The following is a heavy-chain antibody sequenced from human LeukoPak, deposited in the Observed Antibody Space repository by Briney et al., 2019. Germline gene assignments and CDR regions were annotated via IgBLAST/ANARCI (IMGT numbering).Heavy chain of an antibody. J-gene: IGHJ4*02. CDR3: TTDQYDILTGYYMGYFDY. D-gene: IGHD3-9*01. V-gene: IGHV3-15*01. CDR1: GFIFSKAW. CDR2: IKSKTDGGTT. Sequence: KTGGSLRLSCAASGFIFSKAWMSWVRQAPGKGLEWVGRIKSKTDGGTTDYAAPVKGRFTISRDDSENTLYLQMNSLKTEDTAVYYCTTDQYDILTGYYMGYFDYWGQGTLVTVSS.